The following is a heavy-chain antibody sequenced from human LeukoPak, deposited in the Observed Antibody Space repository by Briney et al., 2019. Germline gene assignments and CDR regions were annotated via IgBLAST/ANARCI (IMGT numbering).Heavy chain of an antibody. CDR3: AKSYYDILTGYSGFDY. Sequence: GGSLRLSCAASGFTFSSYGMHWVRQAPGKGLEWVAFIRYDGSNKYYADSVKGRFTISRDNSKNTLYLQMNSLRAEDTAVYYCAKSYYDILTGYSGFDYWGQGTLVTVSS. V-gene: IGHV3-30*02. J-gene: IGHJ4*02. CDR1: GFTFSSYG. CDR2: IRYDGSNK. D-gene: IGHD3-9*01.